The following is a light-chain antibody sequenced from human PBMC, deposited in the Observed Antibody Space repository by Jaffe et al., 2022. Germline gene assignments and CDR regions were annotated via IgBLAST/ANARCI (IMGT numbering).Light chain of an antibody. Sequence: SSELTQDPAVSVALGQTVRITCQGDSLRSYYASWYQQKPGQAPVLVIYGKNNRPSGIPDRFSGSSSGNTASLTITGAQAEDEADYYCNSRDTSDNHLVVFGIGTKVTVL. CDR3: NSRDTSDNHLVV. CDR2: GKN. J-gene: IGLJ1*01. CDR1: SLRSYY. V-gene: IGLV3-19*01.